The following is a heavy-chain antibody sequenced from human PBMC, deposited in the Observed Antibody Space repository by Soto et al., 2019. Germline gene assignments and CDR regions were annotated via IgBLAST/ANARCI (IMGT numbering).Heavy chain of an antibody. Sequence: QVQLVQSGAEVKKPGASVKVSCKASGYTFTSYGISWVRQAPGQGLEWMGWINGYNGNTNYAQKVQGRVTMTTDRSTSTAYMELRSLRSDDTALYYCAKLYCSGGSCYGWFDTWGQGTLVTVSS. V-gene: IGHV1-18*01. D-gene: IGHD2-15*01. CDR1: GYTFTSYG. CDR2: INGYNGNT. J-gene: IGHJ5*02. CDR3: AKLYCSGGSCYGWFDT.